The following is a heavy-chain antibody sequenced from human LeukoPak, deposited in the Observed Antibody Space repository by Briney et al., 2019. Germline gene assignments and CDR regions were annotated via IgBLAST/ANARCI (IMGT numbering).Heavy chain of an antibody. D-gene: IGHD3-16*01. CDR3: ARDRLINWFDP. Sequence: SETLSLTCTVSGGSISSYYWSWIRQPPGKGLEWIGYIYYSGSTNYNPSLKSRVTISVDTSKNQFSLKLSSVTAADTAVYYCARDRLINWFDPWGQGTLVTVSS. CDR1: GGSISSYY. CDR2: IYYSGST. J-gene: IGHJ5*02. V-gene: IGHV4-59*01.